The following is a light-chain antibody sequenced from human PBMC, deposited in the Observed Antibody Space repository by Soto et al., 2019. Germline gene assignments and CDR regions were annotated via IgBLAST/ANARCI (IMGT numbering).Light chain of an antibody. CDR2: EVT. J-gene: IGLJ1*01. Sequence: QSGLTQPASVSGSPGQSITSSCTATSRDIGAYNYVSWFPQHRDKAPKLMIYEVTNRPSGVSNRFSGSKSGNAASLTISGLQAEDEADYFCFSSPTSHTHMFGTGTKVTV. CDR1: SRDIGAYNY. CDR3: FSSPTSHTHM. V-gene: IGLV2-14*01.